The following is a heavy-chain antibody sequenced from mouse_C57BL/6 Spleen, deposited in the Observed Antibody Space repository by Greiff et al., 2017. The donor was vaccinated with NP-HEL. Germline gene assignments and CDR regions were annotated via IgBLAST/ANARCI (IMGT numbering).Heavy chain of an antibody. CDR2: INPNNGGT. CDR3: ARSRELTVVALDY. J-gene: IGHJ2*01. Sequence: VQLQQSGPELVKPGASVKISCKASGYTFTDYYMNWVKQSHGKSLEWIGDINPNNGGTSYNQKFKGKATLTVDKSSSTAYMELRSLTSEDSAVYYFARSRELTVVALDYWGQGTTLTVSS. V-gene: IGHV1-26*01. D-gene: IGHD1-1*01. CDR1: GYTFTDYY.